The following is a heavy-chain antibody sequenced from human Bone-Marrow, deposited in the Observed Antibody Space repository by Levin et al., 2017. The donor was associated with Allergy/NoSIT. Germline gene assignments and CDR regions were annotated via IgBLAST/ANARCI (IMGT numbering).Heavy chain of an antibody. Sequence: SGPTLVKPTQTLTLTCTFFGFSLTTTGVGVAWIRQPPGKALEWIAIVYWDNDKRYGPSLNGRLSITKDTSKNQVVLTMTNVDPADTASYFCAHVVITYGGVIGDEAFDSWGPGTMVTVSS. CDR1: GFSLTTTGVG. CDR2: VYWDNDK. D-gene: IGHD3-16*02. V-gene: IGHV2-5*05. J-gene: IGHJ3*02. CDR3: AHVVITYGGVIGDEAFDS.